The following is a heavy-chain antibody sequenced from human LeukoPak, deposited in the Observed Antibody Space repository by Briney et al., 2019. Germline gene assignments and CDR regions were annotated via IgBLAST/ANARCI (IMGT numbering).Heavy chain of an antibody. J-gene: IGHJ4*02. D-gene: IGHD6-13*01. CDR1: GASMSGRSDY. CDR2: IYFSGST. V-gene: IGHV4-39*02. CDR3: ARESSSSWSAVDY. Sequence: SETLSLTCTVSGASMSGRSDYWVWIRQPPGKPLEWIGSIYFSGSTHYSPSLKSRLTISVDTPKKQFSLKLTSVTAEDTAVYYCARESSSSWSAVDYCGQGTLVTVSS.